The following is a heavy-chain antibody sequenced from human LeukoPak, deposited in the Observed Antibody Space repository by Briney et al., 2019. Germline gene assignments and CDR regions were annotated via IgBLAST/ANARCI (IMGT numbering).Heavy chain of an antibody. Sequence: ASVKVSCKASGYTFTGYYMHWVRQAPGQGLEWMGWINPNSGGTNYAQKFQGRVTMTRDTSISTAYMELSRLRPDDTAVYYCARDCSSTSCYGVLDYWGQGTLVTVSS. CDR3: ARDCSSTSCYGVLDY. CDR1: GYTFTGYY. V-gene: IGHV1-2*02. D-gene: IGHD2-2*01. CDR2: INPNSGGT. J-gene: IGHJ4*02.